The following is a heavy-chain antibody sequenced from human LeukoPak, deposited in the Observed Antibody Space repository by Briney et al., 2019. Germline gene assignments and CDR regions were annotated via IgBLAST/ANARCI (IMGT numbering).Heavy chain of an antibody. CDR3: ARDRGEWDLPRGFEY. V-gene: IGHV3-7*01. D-gene: IGHD1-26*01. Sequence: GGSLRLSCAASGFTFSRYWMTWVRQAPGKGLEWVANIKQDGSEKYYVDSVKGRFTISRDNAKNSLYLQMNSLGAEDTAVYYCARDRGEWDLPRGFEYWGQGTLVTVSS. CDR1: GFTFSRYW. CDR2: IKQDGSEK. J-gene: IGHJ4*02.